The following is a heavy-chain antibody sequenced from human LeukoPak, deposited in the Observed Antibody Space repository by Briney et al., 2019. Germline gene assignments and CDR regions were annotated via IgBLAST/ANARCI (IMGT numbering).Heavy chain of an antibody. CDR1: GFSFSSHG. V-gene: IGHV3-33*01. Sequence: GGSLRLSCAASGFSFSSHGMHWVRQAPGKGLEWVAVIWEDETDKNYTDSVKGRFTISRDNSKNTLYLQMNSLRAEDTAVYYCTRGGSPPEALGDTFDIWGQGTMVAVSS. D-gene: IGHD1-26*01. J-gene: IGHJ3*02. CDR3: TRGGSPPEALGDTFDI. CDR2: IWEDETDK.